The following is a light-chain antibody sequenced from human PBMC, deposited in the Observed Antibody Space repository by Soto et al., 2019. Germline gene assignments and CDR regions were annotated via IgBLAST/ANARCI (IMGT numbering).Light chain of an antibody. CDR3: QQLESDPPWT. V-gene: IGKV1-9*01. J-gene: IGKJ1*01. CDR2: LAS. Sequence: IQLTQSPSSLSASVGDRVTVTCRASQGISNYLAWYQQSPGRAPKLLIYLASTLESGVPSRFSGSGSVTDFTLTISSLQPEDFATYYCQQLESDPPWTFGQGTRVEIK. CDR1: QGISNY.